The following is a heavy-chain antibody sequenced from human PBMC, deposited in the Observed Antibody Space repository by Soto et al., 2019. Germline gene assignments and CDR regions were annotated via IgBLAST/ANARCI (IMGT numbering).Heavy chain of an antibody. CDR1: GFTFTSSA. J-gene: IGHJ4*02. CDR2: IAVGSGYT. V-gene: IGHV1-58*01. Sequence: SVKVSCKASGFTFTSSAFQWVRQARGQRLEWIGWIAVGSGYTNYAQRFQDRVTLTRDMSTATTYMELSRLTSEDTAIYYCAADATAWQQMVPSDYGGQGTLVTVSS. D-gene: IGHD2-8*01. CDR3: AADATAWQQMVPSDY.